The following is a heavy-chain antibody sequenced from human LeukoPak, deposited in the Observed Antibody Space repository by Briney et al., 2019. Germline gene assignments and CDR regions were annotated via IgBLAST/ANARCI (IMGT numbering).Heavy chain of an antibody. Sequence: SETLSLTCSVSGGSTSGFYWSWIRQPPGKGLEWIGYIYYSGDSNSNSSLKSRVTMSLDTSKNQFSLRLSSVTAADTAVYYCARHPFSTPFDYWGRGTLVTVSS. CDR3: ARHPFSTPFDY. CDR2: IYYSGDS. J-gene: IGHJ4*02. CDR1: GGSTSGFY. V-gene: IGHV4-59*08.